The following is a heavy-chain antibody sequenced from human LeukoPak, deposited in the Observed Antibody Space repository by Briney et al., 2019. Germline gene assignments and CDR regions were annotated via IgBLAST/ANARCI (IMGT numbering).Heavy chain of an antibody. D-gene: IGHD3-10*01. J-gene: IGHJ5*02. CDR1: GGSISSYY. Sequence: PSETLSLTCTVSGGSISSYYWSWIRQPPGKGLEWIGYIYYSGSTNYNPSLKSRVTISVDTSKNQFSLKLSSVTAADTAVYYCARTYYYGSGKGKYYNWFDPWGQGTLVTVTS. CDR2: IYYSGST. CDR3: ARTYYYGSGKGKYYNWFDP. V-gene: IGHV4-59*12.